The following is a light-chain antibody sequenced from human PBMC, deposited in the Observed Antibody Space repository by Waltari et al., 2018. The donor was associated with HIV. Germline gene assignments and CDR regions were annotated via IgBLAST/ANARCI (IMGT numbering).Light chain of an antibody. V-gene: IGKV4-1*01. CDR2: WAS. Sequence: DIVMTQSPDSLAVSLGERATINCKSSQSVLYSSNNKNHLAWYQHKPGQPPKLLIYWASIRESGVPDRFSGSGSGTDFTLTISSLQAEDVAVYYCQQYYTTPHTFGQGTNLEIK. CDR1: QSVLYSSNNKNH. J-gene: IGKJ2*01. CDR3: QQYYTTPHT.